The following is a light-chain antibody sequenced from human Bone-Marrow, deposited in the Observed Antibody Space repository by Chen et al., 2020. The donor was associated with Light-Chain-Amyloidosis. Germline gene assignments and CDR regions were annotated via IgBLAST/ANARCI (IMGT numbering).Light chain of an antibody. CDR2: DDS. Sequence: YVLTQPSSVSVAPGQKATIACGGNNIGSTSVHWYQQTPGQAPLLVVYDDSDRPSGIPERLSGSNSGNTATLTISRVEAGDESDYYCQVWDRSSDRPVFGGGPKLTVL. CDR1: NIGSTS. CDR3: QVWDRSSDRPV. V-gene: IGLV3-21*02. J-gene: IGLJ3*02.